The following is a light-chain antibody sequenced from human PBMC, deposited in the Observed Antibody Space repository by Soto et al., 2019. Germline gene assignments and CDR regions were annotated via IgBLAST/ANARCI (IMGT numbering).Light chain of an antibody. V-gene: IGLV2-14*01. J-gene: IGLJ2*01. Sequence: QSALTQPASVSGSPGQSITISCTATSSDVGAYDYVSWYQQYPGKAPKLMIYEVINRPSGVSNRFSGSKSGNTASLIISGLQAEDEADYYCSSYTSSSTLVFGGGTKVTVX. CDR2: EVI. CDR1: SSDVGAYDY. CDR3: SSYTSSSTLV.